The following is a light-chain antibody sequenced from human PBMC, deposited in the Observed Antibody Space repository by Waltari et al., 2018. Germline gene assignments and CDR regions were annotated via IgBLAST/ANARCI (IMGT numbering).Light chain of an antibody. J-gene: IGKJ1*01. CDR2: GAS. Sequence: EIVLTQSPGTLSLSPGESATLSCRTSQSVTRALAWYQHKPGQAPRLLIYGASNRATGIPDRFSGSGSGTDFSLTISSLEPEDVAVYYCQHYLRLPVTFGQGTKVEVK. CDR1: QSVTRA. CDR3: QHYLRLPVT. V-gene: IGKV3-20*01.